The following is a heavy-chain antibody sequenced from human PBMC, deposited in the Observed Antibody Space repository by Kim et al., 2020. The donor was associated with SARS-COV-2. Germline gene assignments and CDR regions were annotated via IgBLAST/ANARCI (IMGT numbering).Heavy chain of an antibody. V-gene: IGHV1-69*13. CDR1: GGTFSSYA. J-gene: IGHJ6*02. CDR3: ARGAITMVRGVTLLQTYYYYYGMDV. CDR2: IIPIFGTA. D-gene: IGHD3-10*01. Sequence: SVKVSCKASGGTFSSYAISWVRQAPGQGLEWMGGIIPIFGTANYAQKFQGRVTITADESTSTAYMELSSLRSEDTAVYYCARGAITMVRGVTLLQTYYYYYGMDVWGQGTTVTVSS.